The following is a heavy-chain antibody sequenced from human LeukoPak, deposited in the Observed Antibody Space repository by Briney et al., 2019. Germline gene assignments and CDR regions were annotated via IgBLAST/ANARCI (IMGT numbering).Heavy chain of an antibody. CDR2: ISHDGSNK. CDR3: ARDRMYYDSSGPFDY. V-gene: IGHV3-30*04. Sequence: PGGSLRLSCTASGFTFGDYAMTWVRQAPGKELEWVAVISHDGSNKYYADSVKGRFTISRDNSKNTLYLQMNSLRAEDTAVYYCARDRMYYDSSGPFDYWGQGTLVTVSS. CDR1: GFTFGDYA. J-gene: IGHJ4*02. D-gene: IGHD3-22*01.